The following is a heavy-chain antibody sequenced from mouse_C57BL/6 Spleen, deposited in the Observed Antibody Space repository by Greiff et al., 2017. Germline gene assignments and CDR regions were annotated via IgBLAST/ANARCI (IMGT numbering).Heavy chain of an antibody. D-gene: IGHD3-3*01. Sequence: EVQVVESGGGLVQPKGSLKLSCAASGFSFNTYAMNWVRQAPGKGLEWVARIRSKSNNYATYYADSVKDRFTISRDDSESMLYLQMNNLKTEDTAMYYCVRHRDYAMDYWGQGTSVTVSS. J-gene: IGHJ4*01. CDR2: IRSKSNNYAT. CDR3: VRHRDYAMDY. CDR1: GFSFNTYA. V-gene: IGHV10-1*01.